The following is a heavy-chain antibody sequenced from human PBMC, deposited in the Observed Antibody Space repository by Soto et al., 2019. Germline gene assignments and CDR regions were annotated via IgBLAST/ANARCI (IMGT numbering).Heavy chain of an antibody. V-gene: IGHV3-73*02. Sequence: EVQLVESGGGLVQPGGSLKLSCAASGFTFSGSAIHWVRQASGKGLEWVGRIRSKANNYATAYAASVNGRFTISRDDSKNTAYLQMNSLKTEDTAVNYCVGYCSTTSCYKSHFDYWGQGTLVTVSS. D-gene: IGHD2-2*02. CDR2: IRSKANNYAT. CDR1: GFTFSGSA. J-gene: IGHJ4*02. CDR3: VGYCSTTSCYKSHFDY.